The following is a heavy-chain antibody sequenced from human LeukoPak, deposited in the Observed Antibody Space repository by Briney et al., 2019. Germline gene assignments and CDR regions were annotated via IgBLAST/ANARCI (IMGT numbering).Heavy chain of an antibody. V-gene: IGHV3-30*15. J-gene: IGHJ4*02. CDR2: ISIDGSRQ. CDR1: GFTLRNYA. CDR3: AREQGGSGWSGFDY. Sequence: GGSLRLSCAPSIGFTLRNYAIHWVRQAPGKGLEWVAVISIDGSRQHYADFLVGRFTISRDNSKNAVSLQMSSLRTEDTAVYFCAREQGGSGWSGFDYWGQGTLVTVSS. D-gene: IGHD6-19*01.